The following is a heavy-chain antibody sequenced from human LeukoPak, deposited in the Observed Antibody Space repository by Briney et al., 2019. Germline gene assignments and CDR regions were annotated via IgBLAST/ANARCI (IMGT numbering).Heavy chain of an antibody. Sequence: TPSETLSLTCSVSDDSITMYYWSWIRQTPEKGLEWIGYMSNSGGSDYGPSLKSRVAMSIDLSKNQFSLKMSYVTAADTGVYYCARGRGGYSRPRPDYMDVWGKGTTVTVSS. CDR1: DDSITMYY. CDR3: ARGRGGYSRPRPDYMDV. J-gene: IGHJ6*03. D-gene: IGHD5-18*01. CDR2: MSNSGGS. V-gene: IGHV4-59*01.